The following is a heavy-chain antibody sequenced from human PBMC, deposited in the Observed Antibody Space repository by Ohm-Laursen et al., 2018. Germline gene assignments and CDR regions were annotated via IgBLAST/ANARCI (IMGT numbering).Heavy chain of an antibody. CDR3: ARLQDTAMATLPLYYYYYGMDV. D-gene: IGHD5-18*01. J-gene: IGHJ6*02. Sequence: ASVKVSCKVSGYTLTDLSIHWVRQAPGKGLEWMGGFDPEDGETIYAQKFQGRVTMTEDTSTDTAYMELSSLRSEDTAVYYCARLQDTAMATLPLYYYYYGMDVWGQGTTVTVSS. CDR1: GYTLTDLS. CDR2: FDPEDGET. V-gene: IGHV1-24*01.